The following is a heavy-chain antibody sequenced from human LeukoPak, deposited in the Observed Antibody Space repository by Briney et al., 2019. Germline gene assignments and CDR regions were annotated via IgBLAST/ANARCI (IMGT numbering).Heavy chain of an antibody. D-gene: IGHD2-2*01. Sequence: GGSLRLSCAASGFTFDDYAMHWVRQAPGKGLEWVSGISWNSGSIGYADSVKGRLTISRDNAKNSLHLQMHSLRAEDTALYYCAKGRDKYQLLSKNWFEPWGQGTLVSVSS. CDR2: ISWNSGSI. V-gene: IGHV3-9*01. CDR3: AKGRDKYQLLSKNWFEP. J-gene: IGHJ5*02. CDR1: GFTFDDYA.